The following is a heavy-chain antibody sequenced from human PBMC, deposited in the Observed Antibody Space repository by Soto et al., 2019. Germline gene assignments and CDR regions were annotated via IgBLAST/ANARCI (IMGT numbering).Heavy chain of an antibody. CDR3: ARDALELQYHYYMDV. D-gene: IGHD1-26*01. J-gene: IGHJ6*03. CDR2: INAGNGNT. CDR1: GYTFTSYA. V-gene: IGHV1-3*01. Sequence: QVQLVQSGAEVKKPGASVKVSCKASGYTFTSYAMHWVRQAPGQRLEWMGWINAGNGNTKYSQKFQGRVTITRDTSASTAYMELSSLRSEDTAVYYCARDALELQYHYYMDVWGKGTTVTVSS.